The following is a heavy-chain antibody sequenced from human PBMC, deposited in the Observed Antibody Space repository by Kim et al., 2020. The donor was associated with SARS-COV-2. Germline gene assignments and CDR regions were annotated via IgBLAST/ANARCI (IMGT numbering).Heavy chain of an antibody. CDR2: ISGSGGST. CDR1: GFTFSSYA. D-gene: IGHD4-17*01. V-gene: IGHV3-23*01. Sequence: GGSLRLSCAASGFTFSSYAMSWVRQAPGKGLEWVSAISGSGGSTYYADSVKGRFTISRDNSKNTLYLQMNSLRAEDTAVYYCAKWGAGPYGDYGGYYFDYWGQGTLVTVSS. CDR3: AKWGAGPYGDYGGYYFDY. J-gene: IGHJ4*02.